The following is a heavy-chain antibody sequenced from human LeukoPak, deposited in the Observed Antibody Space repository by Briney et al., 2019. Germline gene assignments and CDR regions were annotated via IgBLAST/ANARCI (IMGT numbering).Heavy chain of an antibody. D-gene: IGHD3-22*01. Sequence: GASVKVSCTASGGTFSSYAISWVRQAPGQGLEWMGGIIPIFGTANYAQKFQGRVTTTADESTSTAYMELSSLRSEDTAVYYCAQISGYYDSSGYYRYYYYGMDVWGQGTTVTVSS. V-gene: IGHV1-69*13. CDR3: AQISGYYDSSGYYRYYYYGMDV. J-gene: IGHJ6*02. CDR1: GGTFSSYA. CDR2: IIPIFGTA.